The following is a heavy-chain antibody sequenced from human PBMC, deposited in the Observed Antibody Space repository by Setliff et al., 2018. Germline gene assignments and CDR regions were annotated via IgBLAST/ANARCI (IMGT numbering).Heavy chain of an antibody. CDR3: ARDGGGDSDAFDI. J-gene: IGHJ3*02. CDR1: GYTFTGYY. V-gene: IGHV1-2*06. Sequence: ASVKVSCKASGYTFTGYYMYWVRQAPGQGLEWMGRINPSSGATIYAQKFQGRVTMTSATSISTAYMELGRLRSDDTAVYFCARDGGGDSDAFDIWGQGTMVTVSS. CDR2: INPSSGAT. D-gene: IGHD3-16*01.